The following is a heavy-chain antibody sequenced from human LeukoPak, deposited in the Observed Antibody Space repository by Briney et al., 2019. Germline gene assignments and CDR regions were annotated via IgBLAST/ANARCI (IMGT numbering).Heavy chain of an antibody. Sequence: GGSLRLSCAASGFTISSYEMNWVRQAPGKGLEWVSYISSSGSTIYYADSVKGRFTISRDNAKNSLYLQMNSLRAEDTAVYYCAREEALTVTKDAFDIWGQGTMVTVSS. J-gene: IGHJ3*02. CDR1: GFTISSYE. D-gene: IGHD4-17*01. CDR2: ISSSGSTI. CDR3: AREEALTVTKDAFDI. V-gene: IGHV3-48*03.